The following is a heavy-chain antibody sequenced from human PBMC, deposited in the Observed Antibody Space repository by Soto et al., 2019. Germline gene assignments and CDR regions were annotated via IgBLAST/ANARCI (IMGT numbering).Heavy chain of an antibody. J-gene: IGHJ6*02. V-gene: IGHV3-30-3*01. CDR2: ISYDGSNK. D-gene: IGHD3-10*01. CDR3: ARDRAMVRGVIERIYGMDV. CDR1: GFTFSSYA. Sequence: ESGGGVVQPGRSLRLSCAASGFTFSSYAMHWVRQAPGKGLEWVAVISYDGSNKYYADSVKGRFTISRDNSKNTLYLQMNSLRAEDTAVYYCARDRAMVRGVIERIYGMDVWGQGTTVTVSS.